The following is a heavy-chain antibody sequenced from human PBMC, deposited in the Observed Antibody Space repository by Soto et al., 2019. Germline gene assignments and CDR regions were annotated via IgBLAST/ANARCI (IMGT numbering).Heavy chain of an antibody. D-gene: IGHD2-2*01. CDR1: GYTFTGYY. V-gene: IGHV1-2*02. Sequence: QVQLVQSGAEVKKPGASVKVSCKASGYTFTGYYMHWVRQAPGQGLEWMGWINPNSGGTNYAQKFQGRVTMTRDTSISTAYMELSRLRSEDTAVYYCARVTPIVVVPAARWRYFDLWGRGTLVTVSS. CDR3: ARVTPIVVVPAARWRYFDL. CDR2: INPNSGGT. J-gene: IGHJ2*01.